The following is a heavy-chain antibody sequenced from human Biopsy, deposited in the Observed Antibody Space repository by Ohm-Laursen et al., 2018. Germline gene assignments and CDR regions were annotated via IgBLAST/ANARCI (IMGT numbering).Heavy chain of an antibody. D-gene: IGHD3-22*01. CDR3: ARWTPEYDSSRYYLDAFDI. CDR2: IYSSGNT. Sequence: TLSLTCAVSGGSLSSYYWSWIRQPAGEGLEWIGRIYSSGNTNYNPSLKSRVTLSMDTSKRQFSLKLSFVTAADTAVYYCARWTPEYDSSRYYLDAFDIWGQGTKVTVSS. CDR1: GGSLSSYY. V-gene: IGHV4-4*07. J-gene: IGHJ3*02.